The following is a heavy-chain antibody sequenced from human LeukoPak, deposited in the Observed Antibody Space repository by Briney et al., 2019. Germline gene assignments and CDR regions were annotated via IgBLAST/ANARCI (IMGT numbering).Heavy chain of an antibody. CDR2: ISGSGGST. CDR1: GFTFSSYA. J-gene: IGHJ6*02. V-gene: IGHV3-23*01. D-gene: IGHD2-8*01. CDR3: AKDMYPNYYYYGMDV. Sequence: GGSLRLSCAASGFTFSSYAMSWVRQAPGKGLEWVSAISGSGGSTYYADSVKGLFTISRDNSKNTLYLQMNSLRAEDTAVYYCAKDMYPNYYYYGMDVWGQGTTVTVSS.